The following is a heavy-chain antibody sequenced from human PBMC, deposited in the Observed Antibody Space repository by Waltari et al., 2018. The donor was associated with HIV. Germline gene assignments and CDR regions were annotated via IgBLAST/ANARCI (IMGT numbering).Heavy chain of an antibody. D-gene: IGHD5-18*01. V-gene: IGHV4-61*02. Sequence: QVQLQESGPGLVKPSQTLSLTCTVSGGSISGGGYYWSWVRQPAGKGLEWIGRSHASGRTNYNPSLRSRVTISVDASKNQFSLKLTSVTAADTAVYFCARGPTAMVTFDSWGRGTSVTVSS. CDR1: GGSISGGGYY. CDR2: SHASGRT. CDR3: ARGPTAMVTFDS. J-gene: IGHJ4*02.